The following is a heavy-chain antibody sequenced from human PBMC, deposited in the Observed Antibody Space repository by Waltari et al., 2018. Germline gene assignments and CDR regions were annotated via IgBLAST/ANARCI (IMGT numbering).Heavy chain of an antibody. Sequence: QVQLQESGPGLVKPSQTLSLTCTVSGGSISSGGYYWSWIRQHQGKGLEWIGYIYHSGSTYYNPSLKSRVTISVDRSKNQFSLKLSSVTAADTAVYYCARYTRSSMIVVPMGFDYWGQGTLVTVSS. CDR2: IYHSGST. V-gene: IGHV4-31*03. D-gene: IGHD3-22*01. CDR1: GGSISSGGYY. CDR3: ARYTRSSMIVVPMGFDY. J-gene: IGHJ4*02.